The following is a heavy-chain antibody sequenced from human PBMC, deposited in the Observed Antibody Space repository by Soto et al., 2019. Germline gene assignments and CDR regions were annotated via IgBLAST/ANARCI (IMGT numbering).Heavy chain of an antibody. CDR3: ASAHPYYYGMDV. J-gene: IGHJ6*02. Sequence: GESLKISCAASGFTFSSYGMHWVRQAPGKGLEWVAVIWYDGSNKYYADSVKGRFTISRDNSKNTLYLQMNSLRAEDTAVYYCASAHPYYYGMDVWGQGTTVTVSS. V-gene: IGHV3-33*01. CDR2: IWYDGSNK. CDR1: GFTFSSYG.